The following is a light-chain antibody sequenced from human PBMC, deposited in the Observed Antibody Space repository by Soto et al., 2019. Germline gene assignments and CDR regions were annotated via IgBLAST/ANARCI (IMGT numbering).Light chain of an antibody. J-gene: IGKJ5*01. CDR1: QSISSY. Sequence: DIQMTQSHSSLSASVGDRVTITCRAIQSISSYLNWYQQKPGNAPKLLICAATSLQSGVPSRFRGRGSGTDFTLTISSLQPEDVATYGCQQSYSTPITFGQGTRLAIK. V-gene: IGKV1-39*01. CDR2: AAT. CDR3: QQSYSTPIT.